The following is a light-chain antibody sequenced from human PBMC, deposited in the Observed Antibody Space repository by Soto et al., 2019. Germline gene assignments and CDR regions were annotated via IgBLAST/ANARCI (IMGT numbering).Light chain of an antibody. Sequence: EIVMTQSPATLSVSPGERATLSCTASHYIYSNVAWFQQRPGQAPRLLIYRAPTRATGTPARFTGSGSGTEFTLTITSLQSEDFALYYCQQYHNLWAFGQGTKVDIK. CDR2: RAP. CDR3: QQYHNLWA. V-gene: IGKV3-15*01. CDR1: HYIYSN. J-gene: IGKJ1*01.